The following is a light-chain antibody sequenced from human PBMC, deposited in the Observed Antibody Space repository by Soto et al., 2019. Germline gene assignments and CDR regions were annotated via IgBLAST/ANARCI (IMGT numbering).Light chain of an antibody. Sequence: IVMTQSPTTLSVSPGERATLSCRASQSISRNLAWYQQKPGRAPRLLIYDASTRATGIPARFSGSGSGTDFTLTISSLQSADFAVYYCQHYNHWPPYTFGPGTKLDIK. CDR2: DAS. J-gene: IGKJ2*01. V-gene: IGKV3-15*01. CDR3: QHYNHWPPYT. CDR1: QSISRN.